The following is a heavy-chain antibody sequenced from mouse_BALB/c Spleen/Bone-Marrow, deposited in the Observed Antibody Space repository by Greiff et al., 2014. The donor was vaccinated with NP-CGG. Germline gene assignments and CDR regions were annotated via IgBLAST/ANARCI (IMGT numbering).Heavy chain of an antibody. J-gene: IGHJ2*01. CDR3: ARFGRYYFDY. V-gene: IGHV1-54*01. Sequence: QVHVKQSGAELVRPGTAVNVSCKASGYAFTNYLIGWVKQRPGQGLEWIGVINPGGGGANYNEKFKGKATLTADKSSSTAYMQLSSLTFDDSAVYFCARFGRYYFDYWGQGTTLTVSS. CDR2: INPGGGGA. CDR1: GYAFTNYL.